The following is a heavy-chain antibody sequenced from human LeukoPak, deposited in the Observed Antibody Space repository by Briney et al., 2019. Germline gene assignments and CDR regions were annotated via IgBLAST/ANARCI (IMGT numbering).Heavy chain of an antibody. D-gene: IGHD4-17*01. CDR3: ARGYPRGGDYDYFDY. CDR1: GGSISSGSYY. V-gene: IGHV4-61*02. J-gene: IGHJ4*02. Sequence: SQTLSLTCTVSGGSISSGSYYWSWIRQPAGTGLEWIGRIYTSGSTNYNPSLKSRVTISVDTSKNQFSLKLSSVTAADTAVYYCARGYPRGGDYDYFDYWGQGTLVTVSS. CDR2: IYTSGST.